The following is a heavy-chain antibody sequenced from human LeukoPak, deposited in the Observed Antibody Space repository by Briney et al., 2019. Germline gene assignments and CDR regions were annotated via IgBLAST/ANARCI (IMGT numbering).Heavy chain of an antibody. D-gene: IGHD3-10*01. CDR2: ISSSGSTI. CDR1: GFTFSSYE. Sequence: GGSLRLSCAASGFTFSSYEMNWVRQAPGKGLEWVSYISSSGSTIYYADSVKGRFTISRDNAKNSLYLQMNSLRAEDTAVYYCARKLWFGEVPLGPWGQGTLVTVSS. V-gene: IGHV3-48*03. CDR3: ARKLWFGEVPLGP. J-gene: IGHJ5*02.